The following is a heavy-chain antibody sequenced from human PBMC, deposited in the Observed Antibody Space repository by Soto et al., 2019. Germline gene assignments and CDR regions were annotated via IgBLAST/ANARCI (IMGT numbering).Heavy chain of an antibody. J-gene: IGHJ5*02. D-gene: IGHD2-15*01. V-gene: IGHV4-31*03. CDR2: IYYTGKT. Sequence: SETLSLTCTVSVDSLNIGGYYWTWIRQHPGKGLEWMGYIYYTGKTYYNPSLESRLTMSVDTSKNQFSLKLSSVTAADTGVYYRAIEGSSTANWSDPWGQGHPGTV. CDR1: VDSLNIGGYY. CDR3: AIEGSSTANWSDP.